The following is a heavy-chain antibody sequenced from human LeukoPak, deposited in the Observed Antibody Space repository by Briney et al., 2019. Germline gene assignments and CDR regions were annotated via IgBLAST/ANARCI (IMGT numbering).Heavy chain of an antibody. J-gene: IGHJ4*02. CDR1: GFTFNRNA. CDR3: ARCGGDCYTSTQGFDY. D-gene: IGHD2-21*02. V-gene: IGHV3-30*04. CDR2: ISYDGNHI. Sequence: QPGGSLRLSCAASGFTFNRNAISWVRQAPGKGLEWVAVISYDGNHIFYADSVKGRFTISRDNSKNTLYLQMNSLTTEDTAVYYCARCGGDCYTSTQGFDYWGQGTLVTVSS.